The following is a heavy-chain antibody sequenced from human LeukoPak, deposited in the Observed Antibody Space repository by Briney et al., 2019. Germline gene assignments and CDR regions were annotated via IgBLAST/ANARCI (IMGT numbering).Heavy chain of an antibody. Sequence: NTSETLSLTCTVSGGSISSYYWSWVRQPPGKGLEWIGEIHHSGSSNYNPSLKSRVTISVDKSKNHFSLKLSSVTAADTAVYYCARAYNWNRLDYWGQGTLVTVSS. CDR3: ARAYNWNRLDY. D-gene: IGHD1-20*01. CDR2: IHHSGSS. V-gene: IGHV4-4*02. CDR1: GGSISSYY. J-gene: IGHJ4*02.